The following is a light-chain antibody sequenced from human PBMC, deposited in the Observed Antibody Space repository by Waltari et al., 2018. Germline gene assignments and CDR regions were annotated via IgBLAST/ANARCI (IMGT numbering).Light chain of an antibody. V-gene: IGKV3-20*01. CDR3: QQYTDSPPLT. J-gene: IGKJ4*01. Sequence: EIVFTQSPGTLSLSPGERANLSCSASQSVSRSYLSWYQQKPGQAPRLLIYGTSSRSTGIPDRCSGSGSGTDFTLTISRLEPEDFAVYFCQQYTDSPPLTYGGGTRVEIK. CDR1: QSVSRSY. CDR2: GTS.